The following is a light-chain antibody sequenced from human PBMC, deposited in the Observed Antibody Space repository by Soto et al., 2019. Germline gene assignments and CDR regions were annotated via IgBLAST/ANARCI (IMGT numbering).Light chain of an antibody. CDR3: QQRSNWPSGT. CDR1: QSVTNY. Sequence: EIVLTQSPATLSLSPGERATLSCRASQSVTNYLAWYQQNPGQAPRLLIYDASNRATGIPARFSGSGSGTDFTLTISGLEPEDFAVYYCQQRSNWPSGTFGQGTKVEIK. CDR2: DAS. J-gene: IGKJ1*01. V-gene: IGKV3-11*01.